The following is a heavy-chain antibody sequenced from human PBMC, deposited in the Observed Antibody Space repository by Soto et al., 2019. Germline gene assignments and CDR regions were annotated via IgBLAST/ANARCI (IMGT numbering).Heavy chain of an antibody. J-gene: IGHJ6*03. CDR2: IVVGSGNT. Sequence: QMQLVQSGPEVKKPGTSVKVSCKASGFTFNSSAMQWVRQARGQRLEWIGWIVVGSGNTNYAQKFQERVTITRDMSTSTAYMELSSLRSEDTAVYYCAAVWEYDFEYMDVWGKGTTVTVSS. CDR1: GFTFNSSA. V-gene: IGHV1-58*02. CDR3: AAVWEYDFEYMDV. D-gene: IGHD3-3*01.